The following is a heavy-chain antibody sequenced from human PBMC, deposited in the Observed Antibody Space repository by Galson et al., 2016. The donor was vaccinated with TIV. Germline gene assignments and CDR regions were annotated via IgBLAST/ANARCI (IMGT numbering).Heavy chain of an antibody. CDR3: ARDRTLPGYYYNGMDV. Sequence: CAISGDSVSSNSAWNWIRQSPSRGLEWLGRTYCRSKWYNDYALSVKSRITINPDTSKNQFSLQLNSMTPEDTAVCYCARDRTLPGYYYNGMDVWGQGTTVTVSS. V-gene: IGHV6-1*01. J-gene: IGHJ6*02. CDR2: TYCRSKWYN. D-gene: IGHD1/OR15-1a*01. CDR1: GDSVSSNSA.